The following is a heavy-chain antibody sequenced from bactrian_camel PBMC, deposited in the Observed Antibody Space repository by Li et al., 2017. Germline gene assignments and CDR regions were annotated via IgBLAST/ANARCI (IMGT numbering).Heavy chain of an antibody. J-gene: IGHJ4*01. CDR2: ISTDGSA. CDR3: AAGALGYIGAKCPPDFGEY. CDR1: EFYISDTG. V-gene: IGHV3S53*01. D-gene: IGHD1*01. Sequence: QLVESGGGSVQAGGSLRLSCTASEFYISDTGMGWYRQAQGNECELVSSISTDGSAYYADSVKGRFTISQDFAKNIVYLQMNNLKPEDTAVYYCAAGALGYIGAKCPPDFGEYWGQGTQVTVS.